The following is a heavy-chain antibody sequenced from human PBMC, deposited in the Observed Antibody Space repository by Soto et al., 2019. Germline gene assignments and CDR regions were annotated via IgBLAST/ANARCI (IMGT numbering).Heavy chain of an antibody. V-gene: IGHV4-31*03. CDR3: ARSAADVLRYFVLDI. CDR1: GGSISSGGYY. J-gene: IGHJ3*02. Sequence: SETLSLTCTVSGGSISSGGYYWSWIRQHPGKGLEWIGYIYYSGSTYYNPSLKSRVTISVDTSKNQFSLKLSSVTAADTAVYYCARSAADVLRYFVLDIWGQGTMVTVSS. D-gene: IGHD3-9*01. CDR2: IYYSGST.